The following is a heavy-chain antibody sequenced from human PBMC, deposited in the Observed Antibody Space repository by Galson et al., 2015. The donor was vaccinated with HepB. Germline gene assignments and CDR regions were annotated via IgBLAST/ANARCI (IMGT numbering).Heavy chain of an antibody. CDR1: GFTFDDYA. J-gene: IGHJ4*02. CDR2: ISWNSGSI. D-gene: IGHD6-19*01. Sequence: SLRLSCAASGFTFDDYAMHWVRQAPGKGLEWVSGISWNSGSIGYADSVKGRFTISRDNAKNSLYLQMNSLRAEDTALYYCAKDMYGSGWPVDYWGQGTLVTVSS. CDR3: AKDMYGSGWPVDY. V-gene: IGHV3-9*01.